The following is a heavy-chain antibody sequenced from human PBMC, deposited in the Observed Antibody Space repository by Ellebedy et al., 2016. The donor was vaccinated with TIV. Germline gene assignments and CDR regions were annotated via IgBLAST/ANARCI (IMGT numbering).Heavy chain of an antibody. CDR3: AREGYSSGWYDY. CDR2: INPSGGST. CDR1: GYTFSNYF. V-gene: IGHV1-46*04. J-gene: IGHJ4*02. Sequence: AASVKVSCKASGYTFSNYFMHWVRQAPGQGLEWMGIINPSGGSTTYAQKLQGRVTMTRDTSTSTVYMELSSLRAEDMAVYYCAREGYSSGWYDYWGQGTLVTVSS. D-gene: IGHD6-19*01.